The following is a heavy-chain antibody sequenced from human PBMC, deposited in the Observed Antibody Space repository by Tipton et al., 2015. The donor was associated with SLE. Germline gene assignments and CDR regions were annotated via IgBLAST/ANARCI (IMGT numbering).Heavy chain of an antibody. CDR3: ARGNGFASYYFDY. D-gene: IGHD3-3*01. CDR1: GGSITSYY. CDR2: INHSGST. V-gene: IGHV4-34*01. Sequence: TLSLTCTVSGGSITSYYWSWIRQPPGKGLEWIGEINHSGSTNYNPSLKSRVTISVDTSKNQFSQRLSSVTAADTAIYYCARGNGFASYYFDYWGQGTLVTVSS. J-gene: IGHJ4*02.